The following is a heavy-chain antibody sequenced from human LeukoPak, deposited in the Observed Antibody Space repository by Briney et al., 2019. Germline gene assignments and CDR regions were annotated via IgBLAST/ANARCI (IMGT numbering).Heavy chain of an antibody. Sequence: PSETLSLTCTVSGGSISSYYWSWIRQPPGKGLEWIGYIYYSGSTNYNPSLKSRVSISVDTSKKQFSLKLSSVTAADTAVYYCARDRPGGSSLDYWGQGTLVTVSS. J-gene: IGHJ4*02. CDR3: ARDRPGGSSLDY. D-gene: IGHD6-13*01. CDR1: GGSISSYY. V-gene: IGHV4-59*12. CDR2: IYYSGST.